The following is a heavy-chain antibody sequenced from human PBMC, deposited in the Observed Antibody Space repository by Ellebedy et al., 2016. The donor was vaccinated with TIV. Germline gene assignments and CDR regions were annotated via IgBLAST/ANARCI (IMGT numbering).Heavy chain of an antibody. CDR3: AKETPLDYDSSGYYYNYYGMDV. J-gene: IGHJ6*02. Sequence: GGSLRLXXAASGFTFSSYAMSWVRQAPGKGLEWVSAISGSGGSTYYADSVKGRFTISRDNSKNTLYLQMNSLRAEDTAVYYCAKETPLDYDSSGYYYNYYGMDVWGQGTTVTVSS. D-gene: IGHD3-22*01. CDR1: GFTFSSYA. CDR2: ISGSGGST. V-gene: IGHV3-23*01.